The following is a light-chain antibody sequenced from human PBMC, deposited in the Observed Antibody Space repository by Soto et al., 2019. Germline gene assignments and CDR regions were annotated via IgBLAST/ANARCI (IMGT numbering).Light chain of an antibody. Sequence: DIHRPQSPASLSASVVDRVTITCRASQSISSYLNWYQQKPGKAPKLLIYAASSLQSGVPSRFSGSGSGTDFTLTISSLQPEDFATYYCQQSYSTPRTFGQGSKVDIK. J-gene: IGKJ1*01. CDR3: QQSYSTPRT. CDR2: AAS. V-gene: IGKV1-39*01. CDR1: QSISSY.